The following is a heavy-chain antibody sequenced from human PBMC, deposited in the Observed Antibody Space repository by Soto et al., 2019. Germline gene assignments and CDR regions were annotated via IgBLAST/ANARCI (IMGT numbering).Heavy chain of an antibody. CDR1: GYTFTSYY. V-gene: IGHV1-46*01. CDR2: INPSGGST. D-gene: IGHD3-10*01. CDR3: ACANKDYYGSGSYYGQYGMDV. Sequence: QVQLVQSGAEVKKPGASVKVSCKASGYTFTSYYMHWVRQAPGQGLEWMGIINPSGGSTSYAQKFQGRVTMTRDTSTSTVYMELSSLRSEDTAVYYCACANKDYYGSGSYYGQYGMDVWGQGTTVTVSS. J-gene: IGHJ6*02.